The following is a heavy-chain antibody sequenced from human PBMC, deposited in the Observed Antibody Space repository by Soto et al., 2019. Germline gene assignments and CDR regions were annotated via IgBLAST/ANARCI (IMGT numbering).Heavy chain of an antibody. J-gene: IGHJ4*02. CDR3: ARVSRYPTVTGYYFDY. CDR2: INPSGGST. Sequence: ASVKVSCKASGYTFTSYYMHWVRQAPGQGLEWMGIINPSGGSTSYAQKFQGRVTMTRDTSTSTVYMELSSLRSEDTAVYYCARVSRYPTVTGYYFDYWGQGTLVTVSS. V-gene: IGHV1-46*01. CDR1: GYTFTSYY. D-gene: IGHD4-17*01.